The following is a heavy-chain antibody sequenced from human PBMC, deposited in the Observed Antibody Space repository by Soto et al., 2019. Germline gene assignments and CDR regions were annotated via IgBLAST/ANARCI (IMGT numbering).Heavy chain of an antibody. CDR2: ISSSGYI. J-gene: IGHJ4*02. CDR3: ARDMYSSSWYVPIDY. Sequence: PGGSLRLSCAASGFNFNSYTINWVRQAPGKRLEWLSSISSSGYIFSTDSVRGRFTISRDNAKNSVYLQMNSLRAEDTAVCYCARDMYSSSWYVPIDYWGQGTLVTVSS. V-gene: IGHV3-21*01. CDR1: GFNFNSYT. D-gene: IGHD6-13*01.